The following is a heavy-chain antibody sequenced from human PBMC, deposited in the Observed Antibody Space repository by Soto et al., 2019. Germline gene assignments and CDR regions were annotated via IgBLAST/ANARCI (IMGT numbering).Heavy chain of an antibody. Sequence: GESLKISCTGSGYSFAGYWITWVRQKPGKGLEWMGRIDPSDSQTYYSPSFRGHVTISVTKSITTVFLQWSSLRASDTAMYYCARQIYDSDTGPNFQYYFDSWGQGTPVTVSS. CDR1: GYSFAGYW. D-gene: IGHD3-22*01. V-gene: IGHV5-10-1*01. J-gene: IGHJ4*02. CDR2: IDPSDSQT. CDR3: ARQIYDSDTGPNFQYYFDS.